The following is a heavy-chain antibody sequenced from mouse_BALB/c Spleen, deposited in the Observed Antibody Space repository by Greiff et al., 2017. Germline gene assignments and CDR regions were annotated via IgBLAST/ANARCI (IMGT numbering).Heavy chain of an antibody. CDR2: ISSGSSTI. Sequence: EVKLMESGGGLVQPGGSRKLSCAASGFTFSSFGMHWVRQAPEKGLEWVAYISSGSSTIYYADTVKGRFTISRDNPKNTLFLQMTSLRSEDTAMYYCARSANWYFDVWGAGTTVTVSS. V-gene: IGHV5-17*02. J-gene: IGHJ1*01. CDR1: GFTFSSFG. CDR3: ARSANWYFDV.